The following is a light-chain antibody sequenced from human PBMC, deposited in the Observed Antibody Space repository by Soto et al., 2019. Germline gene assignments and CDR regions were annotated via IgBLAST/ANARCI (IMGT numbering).Light chain of an antibody. Sequence: DIQMTQSPSSLSASVGDRVTITCRPSQSIGPYLNWYQQKPGKAPKLLIYAASSLQGGVPSRFSGGGSGTDFTLTISSLQPEDFATYYCQQSYITPPTFGQGTKVEIK. J-gene: IGKJ1*01. CDR2: AAS. V-gene: IGKV1-39*01. CDR3: QQSYITPPT. CDR1: QSIGPY.